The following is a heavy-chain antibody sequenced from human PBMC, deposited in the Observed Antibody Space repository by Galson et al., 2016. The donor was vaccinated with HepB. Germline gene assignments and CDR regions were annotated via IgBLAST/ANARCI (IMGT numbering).Heavy chain of an antibody. J-gene: IGHJ2*01. D-gene: IGHD6-6*01. CDR2: ISWNSGTI. V-gene: IGHV3-9*01. CDR3: AKTGGIAARPGNWYFDL. Sequence: SLRLSCAASGFTFDHYAMHWVRQAPGKGLEWVSGISWNSGTIVYADSVEGRFTISRDNAKNSLYLQMNSLRAEDTALYYCAKTGGIAARPGNWYFDLWGRGTPVTVSS. CDR1: GFTFDHYA.